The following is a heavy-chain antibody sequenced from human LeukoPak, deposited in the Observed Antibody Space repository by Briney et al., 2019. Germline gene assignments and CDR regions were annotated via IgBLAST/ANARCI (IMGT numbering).Heavy chain of an antibody. CDR3: AKGRGVGYSGYDFEY. CDR2: IRGSRGDT. Sequence: SCKASGGTFTNYAMSWVRQAPGKGLEWVSSIRGSRGDTYYADSVKGRFTISRDNSRNTLYLQMKSLRAEDTAVYYCAKGRGVGYSGYDFEYWGQGTLVTVSS. D-gene: IGHD5-12*01. J-gene: IGHJ4*02. V-gene: IGHV3-23*01. CDR1: GGTFTNYA.